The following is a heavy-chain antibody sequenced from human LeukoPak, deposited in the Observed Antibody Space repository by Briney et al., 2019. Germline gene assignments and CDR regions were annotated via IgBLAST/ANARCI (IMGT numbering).Heavy chain of an antibody. D-gene: IGHD6-13*01. CDR2: IIPIDDST. V-gene: IGHV1-69*13. Sequence: SVTVSCEASGGTFSNHAFSWVRQAPGQGLEWMGGIIPIDDSTNYVQKFQDRVMITADEATNIIYMELGSLKSEDTAEYYCARHSGHSSWYYGLDVWGQGTTVIVSS. CDR1: GGTFSNHA. CDR3: ARHSGHSSWYYGLDV. J-gene: IGHJ6*02.